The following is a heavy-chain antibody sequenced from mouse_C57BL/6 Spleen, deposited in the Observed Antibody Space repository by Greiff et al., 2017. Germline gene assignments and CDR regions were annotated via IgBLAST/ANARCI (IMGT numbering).Heavy chain of an antibody. J-gene: IGHJ1*03. V-gene: IGHV5-17*01. Sequence: EVKLMESGGGLVKPGGSLKLSCAASGFSFTDYGMHWVRQAPEKGLEWVAYISSGSSTIYYADTVKGGVTISRDNSKNTLFLQLTRLRSEDTAMYYCARQYSYDWYMDVWGKGTSVTVSS. D-gene: IGHD2-12*01. CDR2: ISSGSSTI. CDR1: GFSFTDYG. CDR3: ARQYSYDWYMDV.